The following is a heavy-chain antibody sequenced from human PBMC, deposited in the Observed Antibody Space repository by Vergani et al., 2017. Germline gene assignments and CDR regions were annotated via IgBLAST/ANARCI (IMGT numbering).Heavy chain of an antibody. CDR2: INPSGGHT. CDR3: ARGDYGILTGYRY. Sequence: QVPVVQSGAEVKKSGASVKVSCKTSGYTFSNYYMRWVRQAPGQGLEWMGIINPSGGHTNYAQKFPGRVTMTRDTSTSTVYMELSSLRSEDTAIYYCARGDYGILTGYRYWGQGTLVTVSA. CDR1: GYTFSNYY. D-gene: IGHD3-9*01. J-gene: IGHJ4*02. V-gene: IGHV1-46*03.